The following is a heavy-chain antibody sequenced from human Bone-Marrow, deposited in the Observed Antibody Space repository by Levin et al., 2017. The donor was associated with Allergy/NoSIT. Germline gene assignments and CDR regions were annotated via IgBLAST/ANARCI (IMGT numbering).Heavy chain of an antibody. CDR2: IKSKTDGGTT. Sequence: GGSLRLSCAASGFTFSNAWMSWVRQAPGKGLEWVGRIKSKTDGGTTDYAAPVKGRFTISRDDSKNTLYLQMNSLKTEDTAVYYCTTAVRVPAALDAFDIWGQGTMVTVSS. CDR1: GFTFSNAW. CDR3: TTAVRVPAALDAFDI. V-gene: IGHV3-15*01. J-gene: IGHJ3*02. D-gene: IGHD2-2*01.